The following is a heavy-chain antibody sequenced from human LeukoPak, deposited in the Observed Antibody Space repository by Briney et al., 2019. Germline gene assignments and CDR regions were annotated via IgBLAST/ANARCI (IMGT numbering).Heavy chain of an antibody. V-gene: IGHV4-38-2*02. CDR3: ARSKYQLLSEGDY. J-gene: IGHJ4*02. CDR2: IYPSGST. CDR1: GYSISSGYY. Sequence: TSETLSLTCTVSGYSISSGYYLGWIRQPPGKGLEWIGSIYPSGSTYYNPSLKSRVTISLDTSQNQFSLRLSSVTAADTAVYYCARSKYQLLSEGDYWAREPWSPSPQ. D-gene: IGHD2-2*01.